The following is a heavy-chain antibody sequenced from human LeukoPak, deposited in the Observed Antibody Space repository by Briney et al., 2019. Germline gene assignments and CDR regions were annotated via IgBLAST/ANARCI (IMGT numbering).Heavy chain of an antibody. Sequence: GASVKVSCKAFGYSFTGYHLHWVRQAPRQGLEWMGWVNPRTGGTNYARKFQGRVTMTRDTSINTVNMELSRLTSDDTAVYYCARDFSSKLEWLAYVTGDHAFDVWGQGTMITVS. D-gene: IGHD3-3*01. CDR1: GYSFTGYH. V-gene: IGHV1-2*02. CDR3: ARDFSSKLEWLAYVTGDHAFDV. CDR2: VNPRTGGT. J-gene: IGHJ3*01.